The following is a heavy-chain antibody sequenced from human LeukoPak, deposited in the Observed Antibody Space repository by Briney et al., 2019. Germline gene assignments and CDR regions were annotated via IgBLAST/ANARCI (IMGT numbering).Heavy chain of an antibody. CDR2: ISTGGSTI. CDR1: GFTFSSYE. CDR3: AREGRGSSSWNNFDY. V-gene: IGHV3-48*03. Sequence: GGSLRLSCAASGFTFSSYEMNWVRQAPGKGLEWVSYISTGGSTIYYADSVKGRFTISRDNAKNSLYLQMNSLRAEDTAVYYCAREGRGSSSWNNFDYWGQGTLVTVSS. D-gene: IGHD6-13*01. J-gene: IGHJ4*02.